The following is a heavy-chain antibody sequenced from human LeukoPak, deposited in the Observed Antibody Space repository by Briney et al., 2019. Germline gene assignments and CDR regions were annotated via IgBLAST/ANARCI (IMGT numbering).Heavy chain of an antibody. D-gene: IGHD3-3*01. J-gene: IGHJ6*03. V-gene: IGHV3-48*01. CDR1: GFTFSSYS. Sequence: GGSLRLSCAASGFTFSSYSMNWVRQAPGKGLEWVSYIRSSSSTIYYADSVKGRFTISRDNAKNSLYLQMNSLRAEDTAVYYCARDYYDFWSGYPSPTPKYYMDVWGKGTTVTVSS. CDR3: ARDYYDFWSGYPSPTPKYYMDV. CDR2: IRSSSSTI.